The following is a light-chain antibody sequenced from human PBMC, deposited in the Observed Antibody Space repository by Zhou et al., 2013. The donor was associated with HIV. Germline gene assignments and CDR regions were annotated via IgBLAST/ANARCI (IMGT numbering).Light chain of an antibody. V-gene: IGKV1-39*01. J-gene: IGKJ1*01. CDR1: QSISSY. CDR3: QQSYSTPPT. Sequence: DIHMTQSPSSLSASVGDRVTITCRASQSISSYLNWYQQKPGKAPKLLISAASSLQSGVPSRFSGSGSGTDFTLTISSLQPEDFATYYCQQSYSTPPTFGQGTKVGNQT. CDR2: AAS.